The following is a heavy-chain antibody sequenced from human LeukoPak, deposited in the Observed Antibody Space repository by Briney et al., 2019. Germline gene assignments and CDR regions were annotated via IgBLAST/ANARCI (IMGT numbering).Heavy chain of an antibody. CDR2: IRFDGSNT. Sequence: GGSLRLSCVPSGFTFSSFAMTWVRQAPGKGLEWVSFIRFDGSNTYHADSVKGRFTISRDNSKNTTYLQMNSLTSADTAVYYCAKVKTDILIPDSWGQGTLVTVSS. CDR1: GFTFSSFA. D-gene: IGHD2-21*02. V-gene: IGHV3-30*02. CDR3: AKVKTDILIPDS. J-gene: IGHJ4*02.